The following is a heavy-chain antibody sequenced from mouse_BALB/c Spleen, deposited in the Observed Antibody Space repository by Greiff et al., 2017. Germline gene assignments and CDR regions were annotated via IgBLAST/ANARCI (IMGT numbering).Heavy chain of an antibody. V-gene: IGHV5-4*02. J-gene: IGHJ4*01. CDR1: GFTFSDYY. D-gene: IGHD2-4*01. Sequence: EVKLMESGGGLVKPGGSLKLSCAASGFTFSDYYMYWVRQTPEKRLEWVATISDGGSYTYYPDSVKGRFTISRDNAKNNLYLQMSSLKSEDTAMYYCARGDDYDDGDYAMDYWGQGTSVTVSS. CDR3: ARGDDYDDGDYAMDY. CDR2: ISDGGSYT.